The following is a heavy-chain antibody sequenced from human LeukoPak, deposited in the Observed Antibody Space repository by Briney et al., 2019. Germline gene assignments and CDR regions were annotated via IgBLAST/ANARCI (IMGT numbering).Heavy chain of an antibody. CDR3: AKDFIKYYEILTGYPGDY. CDR1: GFTFSSYG. D-gene: IGHD3-9*01. V-gene: IGHV3-30*02. Sequence: GGSLRLSCAASGFTFSSYGMSWVRQAPGKGLEWVAFIRYDGTNEYYADSVKGRFTISRDNSKNTLYLQMNTLRAEDTAVYYCAKDFIKYYEILTGYPGDYWGQGTLVTVSS. J-gene: IGHJ4*02. CDR2: IRYDGTNE.